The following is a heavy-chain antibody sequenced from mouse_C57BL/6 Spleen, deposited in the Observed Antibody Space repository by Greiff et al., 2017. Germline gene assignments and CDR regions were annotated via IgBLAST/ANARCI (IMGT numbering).Heavy chain of an antibody. CDR1: GYTFTSYW. J-gene: IGHJ2*01. CDR3: ARAGEARRNYFDY. CDR2: IHPNSGST. Sequence: VQLQQPGAELVKPGASVKLSCKASGYTFTSYWMHWVKQRPGQGLEWIGMIHPNSGSTNYNEKFKSKATLTVDKSSSTAYMQLSSLTSEDSAVYDCARAGEARRNYFDYWGQGTTLTVSA. V-gene: IGHV1-64*01.